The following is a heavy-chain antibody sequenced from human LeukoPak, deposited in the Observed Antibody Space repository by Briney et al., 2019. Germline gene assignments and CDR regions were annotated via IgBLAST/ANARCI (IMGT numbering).Heavy chain of an antibody. J-gene: IGHJ4*02. V-gene: IGHV4-59*01. CDR3: VRDRELTY. D-gene: IGHD1-26*01. CDR2: IYSGGST. CDR1: GGSISICY. Sequence: SEPLSLTCTVSGGSISICYWSWIRKPPGKRLGWIGYIYSGGSTNYNPSLKSRVTISVDTSKNQFSLKLSSVTAADTAVYYCVRDRELTYWGQGTLVTVSS.